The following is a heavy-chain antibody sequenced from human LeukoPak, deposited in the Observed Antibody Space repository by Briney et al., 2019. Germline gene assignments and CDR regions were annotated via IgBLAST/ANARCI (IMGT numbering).Heavy chain of an antibody. CDR1: GFTFSSYA. J-gene: IGHJ4*02. V-gene: IGHV3-30*04. D-gene: IGHD2-21*01. Sequence: GGSLRLSCAASGFTFSSYAMHWVRQAPGKGLEWVAVISYDGSNKYYADSVKGRFTISRDNSKNTLYLQMNSLRAEDTAVYYCARDLGGDSIAFDYWGQGTLVTVPS. CDR2: ISYDGSNK. CDR3: ARDLGGDSIAFDY.